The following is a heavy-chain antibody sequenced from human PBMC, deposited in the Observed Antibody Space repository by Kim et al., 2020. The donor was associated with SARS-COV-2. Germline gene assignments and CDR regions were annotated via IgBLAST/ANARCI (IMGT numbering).Heavy chain of an antibody. CDR1: GFTFSNYY. Sequence: GGSLRLSCAASGFTFSNYYMAWVRQAPGKGLEWVASINEDGSETYYVDSVKGRFTISRDNAEKSLYLQMNSLRAEDTALYYCPRAGSPYAMDVWGQGTTFTVSS. D-gene: IGHD6-13*01. CDR2: INEDGSET. J-gene: IGHJ6*02. V-gene: IGHV3-7*03. CDR3: PRAGSPYAMDV.